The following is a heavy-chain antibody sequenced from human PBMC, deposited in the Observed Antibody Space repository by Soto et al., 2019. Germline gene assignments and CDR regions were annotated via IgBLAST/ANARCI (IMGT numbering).Heavy chain of an antibody. V-gene: IGHV4-59*01. J-gene: IGHJ5*02. D-gene: IGHD3-16*02. CDR2: IYYSGST. CDR3: VRSSRTHYDYVWGSYRSNWFDP. CDR1: GGSISSYY. Sequence: SETLSLTCTVSGGSISSYYWSWIRQPPGKGLEWIGYIYYSGSTNYNPSLKSRVTISVDTSKNQFSLKLSSVTAADTAVYYCVRSSRTHYDYVWGSYRSNWFDPWGQGTLVTVSS.